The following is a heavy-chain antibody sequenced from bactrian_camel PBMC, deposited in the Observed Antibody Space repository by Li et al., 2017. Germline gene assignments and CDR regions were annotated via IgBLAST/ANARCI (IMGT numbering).Heavy chain of an antibody. J-gene: IGHJ4*01. CDR3: AVDGDPSTAKVEHGIWVDYDYAY. Sequence: VQLVESGGGTVESEGSLRLSCVVTGYAWQAYCLGWFRQAPGKEREEVAHIDNDGTTHYVDSVKGRFTISKDNAKNTGYQQLNNLKPEDTAMYYCAVDGDPSTAKVEHGIWVDYDYAYWGQGTQVTVS. V-gene: IGHV3S63*01. CDR1: GYAWQAYC. D-gene: IGHD3*01. CDR2: IDNDGTT.